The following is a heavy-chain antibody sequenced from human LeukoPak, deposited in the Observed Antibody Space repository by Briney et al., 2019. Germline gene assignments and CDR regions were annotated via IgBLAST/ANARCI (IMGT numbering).Heavy chain of an antibody. CDR2: ISGSGSTT. CDR1: GFTFSSYA. D-gene: IGHD3-9*01. J-gene: IGHJ6*03. CDR3: ARAEREWYEILTGYLIPEHDYNYYMDV. V-gene: IGHV3-23*01. Sequence: GGSLRLSCAASGFTFSSYAMNWVRQAPGKGLEWVSAISGSGSTTYYADSVKGRFTISRDNSKNTLFLQMNSLTAEDTAIYYCARAEREWYEILTGYLIPEHDYNYYMDVWGKGATVSVSS.